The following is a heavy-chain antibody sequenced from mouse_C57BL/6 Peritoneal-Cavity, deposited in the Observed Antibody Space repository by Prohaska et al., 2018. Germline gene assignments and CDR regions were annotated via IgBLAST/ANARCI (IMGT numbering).Heavy chain of an antibody. J-gene: IGHJ1*03. V-gene: IGHV4-1*01. Sequence: EVKLLQSGGGLVQPGGSLKLSCAASGIDFSRYWMSWVRRAPGKVLEWIGEIKPDSSTINYAPSLKDKFISCRDNAKNTLYQQMSKVRSEYIALCYCAERDSYYCYDDMGGTGTKLTFPS. D-gene: IGHD2-12*01. CDR2: IKPDSSTI. CDR1: GIDFSRYW. CDR3: AERDSYYCYDDM.